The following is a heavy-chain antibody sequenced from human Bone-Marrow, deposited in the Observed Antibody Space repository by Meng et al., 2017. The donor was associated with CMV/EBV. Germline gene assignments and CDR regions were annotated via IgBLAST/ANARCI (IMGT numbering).Heavy chain of an antibody. D-gene: IGHD2-15*01. CDR2: IKSKTDGGTT. J-gene: IGHJ4*02. Sequence: GESLKISCAASGFTFSNAWMSWVRQAPGKGLEWVGRIKSKTDGGTTDYAAPVKGRFTISRDNSKNTLYLQMNSLRAEDTAVYYCAGSGGSWGQGTLVTVSS. CDR3: AGSGGS. V-gene: IGHV3-15*01. CDR1: GFTFSNAW.